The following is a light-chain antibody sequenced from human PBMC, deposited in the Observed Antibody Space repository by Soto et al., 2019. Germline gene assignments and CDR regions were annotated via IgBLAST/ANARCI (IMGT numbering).Light chain of an antibody. CDR3: QQYNSWT. CDR2: DAS. V-gene: IGKV1-5*01. Sequence: DIRMNQSPATLSASVGDRVTITCRASQSISSWLAWYQQKPGKAPKLLIYDASSLESGVPSRFSGSGSGTEFTLTISSLQPDDFATYYCQQYNSWTFGQGTKVDIK. CDR1: QSISSW. J-gene: IGKJ1*01.